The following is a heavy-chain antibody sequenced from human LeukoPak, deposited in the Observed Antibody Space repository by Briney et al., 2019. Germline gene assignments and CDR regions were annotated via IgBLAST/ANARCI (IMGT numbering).Heavy chain of an antibody. CDR2: ISGSGGST. CDR3: ARDLSDFYWSDTFDI. CDR1: GFTFSSYA. J-gene: IGHJ3*02. V-gene: IGHV3-23*01. D-gene: IGHD3-9*01. Sequence: PGGSLRLSCAASGFTFSSYAMSWVRQAPGKGLEWVSAISGSGGSTYYADSVKGRFTISRDNSKNTLYLQMNSLRAEDTAVFYCARDLSDFYWSDTFDIWGQGTMVTVSS.